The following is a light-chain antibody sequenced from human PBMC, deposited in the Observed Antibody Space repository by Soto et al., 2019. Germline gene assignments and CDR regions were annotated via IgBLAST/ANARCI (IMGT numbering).Light chain of an antibody. Sequence: QSALTQPPSVSGSPGQSVTISCTGTSSDVGGYKYVSWYQQYPGKAPKLMIYHVSKRPSGVPDRFSGSRSGNTASLTISGLQGEEEADYYCCSYTGSDTYVFGTGTTVTV. V-gene: IGLV2-11*01. J-gene: IGLJ1*01. CDR2: HVS. CDR3: CSYTGSDTYV. CDR1: SSDVGGYKY.